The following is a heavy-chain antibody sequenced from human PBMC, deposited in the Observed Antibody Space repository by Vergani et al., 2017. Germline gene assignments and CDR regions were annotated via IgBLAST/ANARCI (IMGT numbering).Heavy chain of an antibody. CDR2: ISAYNGNS. CDR1: GYIFTSYG. J-gene: IGHJ6*02. Sequence: QVQLVQSGAEVKKPGASAKVSSKASGYIFTSYGISWVRQAPGQGLEWMGCISAYNGNSNYAQKLQGRVTMTTATSTGTAYMELRSLRSDDTAVYYCARDPDIVVVPAAPYYYYYCGIDVWGQGTTVTVSS. CDR3: ARDPDIVVVPAAPYYYYYCGIDV. V-gene: IGHV1-18*04. D-gene: IGHD2-2*01.